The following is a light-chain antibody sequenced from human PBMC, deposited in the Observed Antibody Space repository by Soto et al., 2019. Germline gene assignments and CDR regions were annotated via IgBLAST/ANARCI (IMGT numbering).Light chain of an antibody. J-gene: IGKJ1*01. V-gene: IGKV2-28*01. Sequence: DVVLTQSPLSLPVTPGEPSSFSCSSIRILLHSNGYHYLDWYLQKPGQSPQLLIYLGSNRASGVPDRFSGSGSGTDFTLKISRVEAEDVGVYYCMQALHSPWTFGQGTKVDIK. CDR1: RILLHSNGYHY. CDR3: MQALHSPWT. CDR2: LGS.